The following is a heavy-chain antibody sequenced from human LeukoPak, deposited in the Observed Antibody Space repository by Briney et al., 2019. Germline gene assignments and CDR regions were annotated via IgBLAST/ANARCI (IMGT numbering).Heavy chain of an antibody. CDR2: ISGSGGST. V-gene: IGHV3-23*01. Sequence: PGGSLRLSCAASGFTFSSYAMSWVRQAPGKGREWVSGISGSGGSTYYADSAKGRFTISRDNSKNTLYLQMNSLRDEDTAVYYCAREMAHYFDSSGYSFWGQGTLVTVSS. CDR1: GFTFSSYA. D-gene: IGHD3-22*01. J-gene: IGHJ4*02. CDR3: AREMAHYFDSSGYSF.